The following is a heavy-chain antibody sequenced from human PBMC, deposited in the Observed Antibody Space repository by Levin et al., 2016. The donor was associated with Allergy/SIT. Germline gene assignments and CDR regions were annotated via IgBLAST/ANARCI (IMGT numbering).Heavy chain of an antibody. J-gene: IGHJ4*02. CDR1: GFTFDDYA. Sequence: GGSLRLSCAASGFTFDDYAMHWVRQAPGKGLEWVSGISWNSGSIGYADSVKGRFTISRDNAKNSLYLQMNSLRAEDTALYYCAKDVSHGSSGYYYPDYWGQGTLVTVSS. CDR3: AKDVSHGSSGYYYPDY. V-gene: IGHV3-9*01. CDR2: ISWNSGSI. D-gene: IGHD3-22*01.